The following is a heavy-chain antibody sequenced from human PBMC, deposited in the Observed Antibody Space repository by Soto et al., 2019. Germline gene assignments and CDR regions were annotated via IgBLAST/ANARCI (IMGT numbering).Heavy chain of an antibody. Sequence: QVHLVESGGGVVQPGRSLRLSCAASGFSFSTYGMHWVRQAPGKGLEWVAFISNDGSNKYYADSVKGRFTISRDNSKNTLDQQLSSRKAEETAVYYCAKGCGNYWAFDYWGQGALITVSS. CDR3: AKGCGNYWAFDY. D-gene: IGHD1-26*01. V-gene: IGHV3-30*18. J-gene: IGHJ4*02. CDR1: GFSFSTYG. CDR2: ISNDGSNK.